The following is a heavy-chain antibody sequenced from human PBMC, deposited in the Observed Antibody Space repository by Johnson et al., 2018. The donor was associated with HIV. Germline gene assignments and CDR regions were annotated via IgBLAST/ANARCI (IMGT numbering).Heavy chain of an antibody. D-gene: IGHD3-16*01. CDR2: ISSSCSTI. V-gene: IGHV3-11*04. CDR3: AKWGLGGAPKGAFDI. Sequence: QVQLVESGGGFVQPGGSLRLSCAASRFIFSDYYMSWIRQAPGKGLEWVSYISSSCSTIYYADSGKGRFTISRDNSKNTLYLQMNSLRPEDTAVYYCAKWGLGGAPKGAFDIWGQGTMVTVSS. CDR1: RFIFSDYY. J-gene: IGHJ3*02.